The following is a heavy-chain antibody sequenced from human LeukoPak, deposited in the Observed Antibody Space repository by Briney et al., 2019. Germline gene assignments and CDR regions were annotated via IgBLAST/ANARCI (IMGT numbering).Heavy chain of an antibody. V-gene: IGHV3-21*01. D-gene: IGHD3-3*02. J-gene: IGHJ4*02. CDR2: IYFTGNHI. Sequence: GGSLRLSCATSGFTFSRFSMRWVRQAPGKGLEWVSSIYFTGNHISCADSVKGRFTISRDNANNSVYLQMNGLRAEDTAVYYCAREFSTVGNFDYWGQGTLVTVSS. CDR3: AREFSTVGNFDY. CDR1: GFTFSRFS.